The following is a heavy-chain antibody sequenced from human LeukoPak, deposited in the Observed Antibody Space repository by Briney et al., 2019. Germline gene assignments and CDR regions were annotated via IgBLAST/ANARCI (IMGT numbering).Heavy chain of an antibody. Sequence: PSETLSLTCTVSGGSISSYYWSWIRQPPGKGLEWIGYIYYSGSTNYNPSLKSRVTISVDTSKNQFSLKLSSVTAADTAVYYCARAGVYYDFWSGTHDAFDIWGQGTMVTVSS. CDR3: ARAGVYYDFWSGTHDAFDI. J-gene: IGHJ3*02. V-gene: IGHV4-59*12. CDR1: GGSISSYY. D-gene: IGHD3-3*01. CDR2: IYYSGST.